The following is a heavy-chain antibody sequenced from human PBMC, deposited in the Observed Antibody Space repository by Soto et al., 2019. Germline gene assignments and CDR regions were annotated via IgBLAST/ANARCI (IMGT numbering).Heavy chain of an antibody. J-gene: IGHJ4*02. Sequence: ASVKVSCKVSGYTLTELSMHWVRQAPGKGLEWMGGFDPENGDTIFAQQFQGRVTMTEDPSADTAYMELSSLRSEDTAVYYCATVDIKRIPFSFGYWGQGTLVTVSS. CDR3: ATVDIKRIPFSFGY. V-gene: IGHV1-24*01. D-gene: IGHD1-1*01. CDR1: GYTLTELS. CDR2: FDPENGDT.